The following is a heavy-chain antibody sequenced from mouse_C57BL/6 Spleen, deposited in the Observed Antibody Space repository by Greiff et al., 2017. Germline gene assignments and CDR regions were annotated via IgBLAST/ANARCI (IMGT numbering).Heavy chain of an antibody. CDR3: AISDDGYYWYFDV. V-gene: IGHV3-8*01. J-gene: IGHJ1*03. D-gene: IGHD2-3*01. Sequence: VQLQQSGPGLAKPSQTLSLTCSVTGYSITSDYWNWIRKFPGNKLEYMGYISYSGSTYYNPSLKSRISITRDTSKNQYYLQLNSVTTEDTATYDCAISDDGYYWYFDVWGTGTTVTVSS. CDR2: ISYSGST. CDR1: GYSITSDY.